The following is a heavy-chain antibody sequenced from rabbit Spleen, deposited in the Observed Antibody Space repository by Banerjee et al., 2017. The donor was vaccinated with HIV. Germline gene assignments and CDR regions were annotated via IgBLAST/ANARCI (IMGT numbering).Heavy chain of an antibody. V-gene: IGHV1S40*01. CDR2: IYVGSSGST. CDR3: ARKDVSYSGTRYYGMDR. J-gene: IGHJ6*01. D-gene: IGHD7-1*01. CDR1: GFSFSGSQY. Sequence: QSLEESGGDLVKPGASLTLTCTASGFSFSGSQYMCWVRQAPAKGLEWIACIYVGSSGSTYYASWAKGRFTISKTSSTTVTLQLNSLTAADTATYFCARKDVSYSGTRYYGMDRWAQGPSSPS.